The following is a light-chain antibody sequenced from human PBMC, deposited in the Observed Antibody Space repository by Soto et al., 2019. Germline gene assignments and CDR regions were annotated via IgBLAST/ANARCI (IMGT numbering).Light chain of an antibody. J-gene: IGKJ3*01. CDR2: KTS. Sequence: DIQMTQSPSTLSASVGDRVTITCRASQSISNWLAWYQQKPGKAPKLLIYKTSNLESGVPSRFSGSGSGTDFTLTISSLQAEDVAVYYCQQYYSTPLLFGPGTKVDIK. CDR1: QSISNW. CDR3: QQYYSTPLL. V-gene: IGKV1-5*03.